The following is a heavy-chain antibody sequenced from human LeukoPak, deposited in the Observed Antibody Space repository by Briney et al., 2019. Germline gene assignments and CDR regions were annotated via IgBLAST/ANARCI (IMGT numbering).Heavy chain of an antibody. CDR2: ISSNGGST. J-gene: IGHJ3*02. V-gene: IGHV3-64*01. CDR3: ARESIVGATGAFDI. Sequence: PGGSLRPSCAASGFTFSSYAMHWVRQAPGKGLEYVSAISSNGGSTYYANSVKGRFTISRDNYKNTLYLQMGSLRDEDMAVYYCARESIVGATGAFDIWGQGPMVTVSS. D-gene: IGHD1-26*01. CDR1: GFTFSSYA.